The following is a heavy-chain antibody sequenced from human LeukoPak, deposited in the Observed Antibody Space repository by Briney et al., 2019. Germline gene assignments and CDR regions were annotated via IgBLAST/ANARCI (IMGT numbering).Heavy chain of an antibody. D-gene: IGHD5-12*01. V-gene: IGHV3-23*01. J-gene: IGHJ6*03. CDR3: VRAFGGYDSQRFCYNMDV. Sequence: TGGSLRLSCAASGFTFSDHYMSWIRQAPGKGLEWVSAISGSGGSTYYADSVKGRFTISRDNSKNTLYLQMNSLRVEDTAVYYCVRAFGGYDSQRFCYNMDVWGKGTTVTVSS. CDR1: GFTFSDHY. CDR2: ISGSGGST.